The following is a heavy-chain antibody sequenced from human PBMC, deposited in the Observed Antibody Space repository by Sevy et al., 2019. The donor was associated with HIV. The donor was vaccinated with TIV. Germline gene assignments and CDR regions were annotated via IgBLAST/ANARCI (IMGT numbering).Heavy chain of an antibody. CDR1: GFTFSSYA. J-gene: IGHJ3*02. D-gene: IGHD3-16*02. CDR3: SRTIVGGVIVIGAFDI. V-gene: IGHV3-23*01. CDR2: ISGSGGST. Sequence: GGSLRLSCAASGFTFSSYAMSWVRQAPGKGLEWVSAISGSGGSTSYAYSVKVRFSITRDNYKNTLYLQMNSLRAEDTAVYYCSRTIVGGVIVIGAFDIWGQGTMVTVSS.